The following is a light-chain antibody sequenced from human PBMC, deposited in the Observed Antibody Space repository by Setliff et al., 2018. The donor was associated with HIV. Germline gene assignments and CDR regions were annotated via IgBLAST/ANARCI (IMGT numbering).Light chain of an antibody. V-gene: IGLV2-14*01. CDR2: DVS. Sequence: VLTQPASVSGSPGQSITISCTGTSSDVGGYNYVSWYQQHPGKAPKLMIYDVSKRPSGVSNRFSGSKSGNTASLTISGLQAEDEADYYCSSYTSSSTYVFGTGTKVTVL. J-gene: IGLJ1*01. CDR1: SSDVGGYNY. CDR3: SSYTSSSTYV.